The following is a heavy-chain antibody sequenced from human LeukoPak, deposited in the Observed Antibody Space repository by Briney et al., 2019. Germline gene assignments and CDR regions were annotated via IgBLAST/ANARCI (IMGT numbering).Heavy chain of an antibody. D-gene: IGHD3-22*01. CDR1: GGSISSSNW. CDR2: IYHSGST. Sequence: SETLSLTCAVSGGSISSSNWWSWVRQPPGKGLEWIGEIYHSGSTNYNPSLKSRVTISVDKSKNQFSLKLSSVTAADTAVYYCGGEEAKLGLANGYWGQETLVTVSS. V-gene: IGHV4-4*02. CDR3: GGEEAKLGLANGY. J-gene: IGHJ4*02.